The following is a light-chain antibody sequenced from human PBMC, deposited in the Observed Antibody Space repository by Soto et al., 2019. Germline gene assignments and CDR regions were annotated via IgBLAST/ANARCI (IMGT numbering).Light chain of an antibody. J-gene: IGKJ4*01. CDR2: KAS. CDR3: QQYDTYPLT. CDR1: QPIRTW. Sequence: DIQMTQSPSTLSASVGDGVTITCRASQPIRTWLAWYQQKPGKAPKFLIYKASALQTGVPPRFSGSGSGTEFTLTITSLQPDDFATYYCQQYDTYPLTFGGGTKVEIK. V-gene: IGKV1-5*03.